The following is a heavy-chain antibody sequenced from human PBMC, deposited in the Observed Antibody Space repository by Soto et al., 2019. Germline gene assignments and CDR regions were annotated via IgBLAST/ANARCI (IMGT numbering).Heavy chain of an antibody. Sequence: QVQLVQSGAEVKKPGSSVKVSCKASGGTFSSHGISWVRQTPGQGLEWMGEIIPIFATSNYAQKFQGRVTXFXXESTSTAYMELSSLRSEDTAVYYCARHRGDNYFDIWGQGTTVTVSS. CDR1: GGTFSSHG. J-gene: IGHJ6*02. V-gene: IGHV1-69*12. D-gene: IGHD3-10*01. CDR3: ARHRGDNYFDI. CDR2: IIPIFATS.